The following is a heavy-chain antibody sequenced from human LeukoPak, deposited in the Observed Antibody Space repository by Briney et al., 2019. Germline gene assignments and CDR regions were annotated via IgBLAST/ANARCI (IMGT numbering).Heavy chain of an antibody. CDR3: ARTMTTMTTHGELDF. J-gene: IGHJ4*02. CDR2: ISTYTGNS. V-gene: IGHV1-18*01. Sequence: ASVKVSCKASGYTFSNYVLTWVRQAPGQGLKWMGRISTYTGNSNYAQKFQDRVSMTRDTSTSTAYMELRNLSSDDAAVYYCARTMTTMTTHGELDFWGQGTLVTVSS. D-gene: IGHD4-17*01. CDR1: GYTFSNYV.